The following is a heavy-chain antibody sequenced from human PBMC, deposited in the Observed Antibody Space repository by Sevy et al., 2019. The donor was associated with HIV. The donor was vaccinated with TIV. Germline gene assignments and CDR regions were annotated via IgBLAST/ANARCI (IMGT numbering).Heavy chain of an antibody. CDR3: ARELRGFGGSDPGDY. Sequence: ASVKVSCKASGYSFSGYYMNWVRRAPGQGLEWMGWINPYSGETNYAQNFQGRVTMTRDTSINTAYMELSRLTSDDTAVYYCARELRGFGGSDPGDYWGQGTLVTVSS. D-gene: IGHD5-12*01. CDR1: GYSFSGYY. J-gene: IGHJ4*02. V-gene: IGHV1-2*02. CDR2: INPYSGET.